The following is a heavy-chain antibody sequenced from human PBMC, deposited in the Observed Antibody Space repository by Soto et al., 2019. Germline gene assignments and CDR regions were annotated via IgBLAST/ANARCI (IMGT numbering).Heavy chain of an antibody. CDR1: GFTFSSYA. CDR3: ALGSSSSRRYYYYGMDV. CDR2: ISGSGGST. V-gene: IGHV3-23*01. Sequence: EVQLLEAGGGLVQPGGSLRLSCAASGFTFSSYAMSWVRQAPGKGLEWVSAISGSGGSTYYADSVKGRFTISRDNSKNTLYLQMNSLRAEATAVYYCALGSSSSRRYYYYGMDVWGQGTTVTVSS. J-gene: IGHJ6*02. D-gene: IGHD6-13*01.